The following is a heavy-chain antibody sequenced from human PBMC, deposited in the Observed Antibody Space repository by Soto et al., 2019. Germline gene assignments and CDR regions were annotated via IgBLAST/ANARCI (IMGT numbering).Heavy chain of an antibody. D-gene: IGHD2-15*01. CDR1: GFPFSSYA. V-gene: IGHV3-23*01. CDR3: VKETVAAAYVETSPFDF. CDR2: IDGSGGET. J-gene: IGHJ4*02. Sequence: EVQLLESGGGLVPARGSLELPCAASGFPFSSYAMGWVRQGPGTGLGWVSVIDGSGGETYFAESVKGRFTISRDNSKSTLYLHMNSLRAEDTARYYCVKETVAAAYVETSPFDFWGQGTLVTVSS.